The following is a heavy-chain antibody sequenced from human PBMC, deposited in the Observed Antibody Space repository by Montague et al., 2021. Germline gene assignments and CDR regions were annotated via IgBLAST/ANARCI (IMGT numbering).Heavy chain of an antibody. CDR2: INEDGSKT. V-gene: IGHV3-7*01. CDR1: GITFDYYW. CDR3: ARDRAAAGS. J-gene: IGHJ5*01. Sequence: SLRLSCAASGITFDYYWMSWVRQAPGKGLEWVANINEDGSKTNYVDSVRGRFSRSRDNTKNALYLQMNSLRVEDAAVYYWARDRAAAGSWGHGTLVIVSS. D-gene: IGHD6-13*01.